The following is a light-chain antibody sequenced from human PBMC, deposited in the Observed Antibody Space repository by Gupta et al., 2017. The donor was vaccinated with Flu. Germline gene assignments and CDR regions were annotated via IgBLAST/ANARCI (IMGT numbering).Light chain of an antibody. CDR1: SSDVGGYNC. Sequence: QSALTQPASVSGSPGPSITISCTGTSSDVGGYNCVSWYQQHPGKAPKLMIYEVSNRPSGVSNRFSGSKSGNTASLTISGLQAEDEADYYCSSYTSSSTRVFGTGSNVTVL. CDR3: SSYTSSSTRV. CDR2: EVS. J-gene: IGLJ1*01. V-gene: IGLV2-14*01.